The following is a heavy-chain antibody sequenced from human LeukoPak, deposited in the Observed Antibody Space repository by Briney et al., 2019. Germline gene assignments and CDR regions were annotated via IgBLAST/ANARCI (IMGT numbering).Heavy chain of an antibody. CDR3: AKQAVVNRFILVGFHKEAYYFDS. CDR2: ISDSGGST. J-gene: IGHJ4*02. V-gene: IGHV3-23*01. CDR1: GITPSIYG. Sequence: RGSLRLSCAVAGITPSIYGMSWVRQAPGKGLEWVAGISDSGGSTNYADSVKGRFTISRDNPKNTLYLQMNSLTAEDTAVYFCAKQAVVNRFILVGFHKEAYYFDSWGQGALVTVSS. D-gene: IGHD2-21*01.